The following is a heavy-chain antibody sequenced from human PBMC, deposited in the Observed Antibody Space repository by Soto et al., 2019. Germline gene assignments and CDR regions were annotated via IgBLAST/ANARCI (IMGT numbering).Heavy chain of an antibody. J-gene: IGHJ6*02. CDR3: AGIYNYHGLDV. D-gene: IGHD6-19*01. Sequence: QVQLVQSGAELKKPGSSVKVSCKASGGTFSNYAISWVRQAPGQGLEWMGGIVPIFGTTFYTRKFQDRATIIADDSTTTAYLELSSLRSEDTAIEAVAGIYNYHGLDVWGQGTAVSVSS. CDR2: IVPIFGTT. V-gene: IGHV1-69*12. CDR1: GGTFSNYA.